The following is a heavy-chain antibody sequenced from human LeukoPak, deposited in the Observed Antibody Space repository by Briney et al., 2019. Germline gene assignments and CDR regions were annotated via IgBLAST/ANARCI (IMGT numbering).Heavy chain of an antibody. CDR3: ARGNNYYDSSGYYPYFDY. Sequence: PGGSLRLSCAASGFTVSSNYMSWVRQAPGKGLEWVSVIYSGGSTYYADSVKGRFTISRDNSKNTLYLQMNSLRAADTAVYYCARGNNYYDSSGYYPYFDYWGQGTLVTVSS. J-gene: IGHJ4*02. CDR2: IYSGGST. D-gene: IGHD3-22*01. V-gene: IGHV3-66*01. CDR1: GFTVSSNY.